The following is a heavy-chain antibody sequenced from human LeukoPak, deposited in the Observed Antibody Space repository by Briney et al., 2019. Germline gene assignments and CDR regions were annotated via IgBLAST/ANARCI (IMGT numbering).Heavy chain of an antibody. V-gene: IGHV1-18*01. CDR3: ARDRATDMVTSFNYYFDY. CDR1: GYTFTSSG. Sequence: ASVTVSCKASGYTFTSSGISWVRQAPGQGLEWMGWISAYNGNTNYAQKLQGRVTMTTDTSTSTAYMELRSLRSDDTAVYYCARDRATDMVTSFNYYFDYWGQGTLVTVSS. J-gene: IGHJ4*02. CDR2: ISAYNGNT. D-gene: IGHD5-18*01.